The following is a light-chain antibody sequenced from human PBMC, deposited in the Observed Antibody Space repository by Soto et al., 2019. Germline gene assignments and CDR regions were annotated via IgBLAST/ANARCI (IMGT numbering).Light chain of an antibody. CDR3: QQYNSYSWT. V-gene: IGKV1-5*01. Sequence: DIQMTQSPSTLSGSVGDRVTITCRASHSIDTWLAWYQQRPGKAPNLLIYDASSLASGVPSRFSGGGSGTEFTLTISSLQPDDFATYYCQQYNSYSWTFGQGTKVDIK. J-gene: IGKJ1*01. CDR1: HSIDTW. CDR2: DAS.